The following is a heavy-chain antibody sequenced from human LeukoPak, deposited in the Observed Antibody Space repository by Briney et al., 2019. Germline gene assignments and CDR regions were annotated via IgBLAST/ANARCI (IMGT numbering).Heavy chain of an antibody. J-gene: IGHJ6*02. CDR3: ARGPAPPFQYYGMDV. CDR1: GFTFDDFG. CDR2: INRNGGST. Sequence: PGGSLRLSCAASGFTFDDFGMNWVRQVPGKGLEWVSGINRNGGSTGYADSVKGRFTISRDNAKNFLHLQMHSLRAEDTALYYCARGPAPPFQYYGMDVWGQGTTVTVSS. V-gene: IGHV3-20*04.